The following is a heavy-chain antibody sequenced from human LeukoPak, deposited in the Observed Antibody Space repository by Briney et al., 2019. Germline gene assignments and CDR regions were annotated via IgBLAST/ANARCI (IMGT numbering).Heavy chain of an antibody. CDR1: GFTFSSYG. CDR3: AKNRDSSDYPRDFEF. Sequence: GGSLRLSCAAFGFTFSSYGMHWVRQTPGKGLEWVAFIRHDGSYQQYADSVKGRFTVSRDNSKDMVYLQMNSLRTEDTAVYYCAKNRDSSDYPRDFEFWGQGTLVTVSS. V-gene: IGHV3-30*02. J-gene: IGHJ4*02. D-gene: IGHD3-22*01. CDR2: IRHDGSYQ.